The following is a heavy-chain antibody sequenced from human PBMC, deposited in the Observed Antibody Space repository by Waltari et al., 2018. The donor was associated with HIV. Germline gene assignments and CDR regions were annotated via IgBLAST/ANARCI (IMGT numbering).Heavy chain of an antibody. CDR1: GGSFSGYY. Sequence: QVQLQQWGAGLLKPSETLSLTCAVYGGSFSGYYWSWIRQPPGKGLEWIGEINHSGSTNYNPSLKSRVTISVDTSKNQFSLKLSSLTAADTAVYYCARAAPKYCSGGSCYSGYFLHWGQGTLVTVSS. J-gene: IGHJ1*01. CDR3: ARAAPKYCSGGSCYSGYFLH. V-gene: IGHV4-34*01. CDR2: INHSGST. D-gene: IGHD2-15*01.